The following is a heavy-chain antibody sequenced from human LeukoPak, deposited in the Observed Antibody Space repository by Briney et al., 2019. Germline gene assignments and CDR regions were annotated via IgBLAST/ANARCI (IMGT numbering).Heavy chain of an antibody. CDR2: IYYSGST. D-gene: IGHD6-19*01. V-gene: IGHV4-59*01. CDR1: GGPLSRYH. Sequence: ETLSLPCTVSGGPLSRYHWRWLRQPPGEGLEGVGYIYYSGSTNYNPSLKSRVTISVDTSKNPFSVKLSSVTDADTAVYYCAREGIAVAGSFDYWGERTLVTVSS. CDR3: AREGIAVAGSFDY. J-gene: IGHJ4*02.